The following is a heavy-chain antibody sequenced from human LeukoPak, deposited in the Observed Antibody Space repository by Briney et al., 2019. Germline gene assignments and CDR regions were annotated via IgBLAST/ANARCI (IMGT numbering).Heavy chain of an antibody. CDR3: AREDATALDY. CDR1: RFTFSSYT. V-gene: IGHV3-21*01. J-gene: IGHJ4*02. Sequence: GGSLRLSCTASRFTFSSYTMNWVRQAPGKGLEWVSSISSSGTYIYYADSVKGRFSISRDNAKNSLYLQMNSLRAEDTAVYYCAREDATALDYWGQGTLVTVSS. CDR2: ISSSGTYI. D-gene: IGHD4-17*01.